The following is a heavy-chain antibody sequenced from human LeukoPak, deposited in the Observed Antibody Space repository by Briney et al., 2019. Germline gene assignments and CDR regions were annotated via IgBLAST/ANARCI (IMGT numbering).Heavy chain of an antibody. CDR3: ARDTLSGLAFY. CDR2: ISSSGSTI. CDR1: GFTFGDYE. V-gene: IGHV3-48*03. J-gene: IGHJ4*02. D-gene: IGHD3-16*01. Sequence: PGGSLRLSCAASGFTFGDYEMNWVRQAPGKGLEWVSYISSSGSTIYYADSVKGRFTISRDNAKNSLFLQMNSLRAEDTAVYYCARDTLSGLAFYWGQGTLVTVSP.